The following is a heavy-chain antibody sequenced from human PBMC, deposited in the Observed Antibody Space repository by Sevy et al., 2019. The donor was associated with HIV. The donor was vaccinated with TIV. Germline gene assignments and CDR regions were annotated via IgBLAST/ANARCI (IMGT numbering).Heavy chain of an antibody. CDR1: GGSISSGDYY. CDR2: IYYSGST. CDR3: ARARRFLEWLPFDY. V-gene: IGHV4-30-4*01. Sequence: ASETLSLTCTVSGGSISSGDYYWSWIRQPPGKGLEWVGYIYYSGSTYYNPSLKSRVTISVDTSKNQFSLKLSSATAADTAVYYCARARRFLEWLPFDYWGQGTLVTVSS. J-gene: IGHJ4*02. D-gene: IGHD3-3*01.